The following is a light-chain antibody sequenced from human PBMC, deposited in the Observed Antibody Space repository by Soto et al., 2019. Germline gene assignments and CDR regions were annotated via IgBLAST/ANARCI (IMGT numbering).Light chain of an antibody. CDR2: DVS. V-gene: IGLV2-18*02. CDR3: SSYTRSSTYV. Sequence: QSVLTQPPSVSGSPGQSVAISCTGTSSDVGGSNGVSWYQQPPGTAPKLIIYDVSNRPSGVPDRFSGSKSGNTASLIISGLQAEDEGDYYCSSYTRSSTYVFGTGTKLTVL. CDR1: SSDVGGSNG. J-gene: IGLJ1*01.